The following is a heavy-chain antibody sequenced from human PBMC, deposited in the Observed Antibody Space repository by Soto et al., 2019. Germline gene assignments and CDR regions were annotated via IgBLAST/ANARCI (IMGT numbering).Heavy chain of an antibody. J-gene: IGHJ4*02. CDR2: ISGSGGST. CDR1: GFTFSSYA. Sequence: GGSLRLSCAASGFTFSSYAMSWVRQAPGKGLEWVSAISGSGGSTYYADSVKGRFTISRDNSKNTLYLQMNSLRAEDTAVYYCAKDLAPTYYYDSSEEYYFDYWGQGTLVTVSS. V-gene: IGHV3-23*01. CDR3: AKDLAPTYYYDSSEEYYFDY. D-gene: IGHD3-22*01.